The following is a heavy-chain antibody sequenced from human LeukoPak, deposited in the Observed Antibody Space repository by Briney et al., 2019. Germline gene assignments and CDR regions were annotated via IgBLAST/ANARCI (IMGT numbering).Heavy chain of an antibody. CDR3: ARGHITMVRGVMSKYYFDY. Sequence: SETLSLTCAVYGGSFSGYYWSWIRQPPGKGLEWIGEINHSGSTNYNPSLKSRVTISVDTSKNQFSLKLSSVTAADTAVYYCARGHITMVRGVMSKYYFDYWGQGTLVTVSS. D-gene: IGHD3-10*01. CDR2: INHSGST. V-gene: IGHV4-34*01. CDR1: GGSFSGYY. J-gene: IGHJ4*02.